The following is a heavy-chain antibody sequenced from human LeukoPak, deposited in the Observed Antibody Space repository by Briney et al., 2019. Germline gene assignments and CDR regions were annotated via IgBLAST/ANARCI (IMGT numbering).Heavy chain of an antibody. CDR3: ASQGHHGKIVGTTLSYFYMDV. CDR2: IYYSGST. J-gene: IGHJ6*03. CDR1: GGSISSGDYY. Sequence: SETLSLTCTVSGGSISSGDYYWSWIRQPPGKGLEWIGYIYYSGSTYCNPSLKSRVTISVDTSKNQFSLKLSSVTAADTAFYYCASQGHHGKIVGTTLSYFYMDVWGKGTTVTVSS. D-gene: IGHD1-26*01. V-gene: IGHV4-30-4*08.